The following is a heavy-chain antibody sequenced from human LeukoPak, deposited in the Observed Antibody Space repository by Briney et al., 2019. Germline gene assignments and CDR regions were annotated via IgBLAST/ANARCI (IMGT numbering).Heavy chain of an antibody. CDR2: MNPNSGNT. Sequence: ASVKVSCKASGFTFTNYDINWVRQATGQGLEWMGWMNPNSGNTGYAQKFQGRVTITRNTSISTAYMELSSLRSEDTAVYYCARVTLNHYMDVWGKGTTVTVSS. J-gene: IGHJ6*03. V-gene: IGHV1-8*03. CDR1: GFTFTNYD. CDR3: ARVTLNHYMDV. D-gene: IGHD1-14*01.